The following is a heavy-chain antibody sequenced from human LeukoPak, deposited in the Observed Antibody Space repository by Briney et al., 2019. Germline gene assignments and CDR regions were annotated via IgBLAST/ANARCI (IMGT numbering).Heavy chain of an antibody. Sequence: SETLSLTCNVSGASISRSSFYWGWIRQPPGKGLEWIGSFYYGGSTYYNPSLQSRVTISVDTSKNQFSLKLSSVTAADTAVYYCARDKWATIFGVPTHPNWFDPWGQGTLVTVSS. CDR1: GASISRSSFY. J-gene: IGHJ5*02. CDR2: FYYGGST. CDR3: ARDKWATIFGVPTHPNWFDP. D-gene: IGHD3-3*01. V-gene: IGHV4-39*07.